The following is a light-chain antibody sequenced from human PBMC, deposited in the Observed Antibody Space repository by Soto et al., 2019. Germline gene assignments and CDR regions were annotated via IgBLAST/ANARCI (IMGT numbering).Light chain of an antibody. CDR3: QQYNSYPWT. Sequence: DIQMTQSPSTLSASVGDRVTITCRASQSISSWLAWYQQKPGKAPKLLIYDASSLESGVPSRFGGSGSGTEFPLTISSLQPDDFAAYYCQQYNSYPWTFGQGTKVEIK. V-gene: IGKV1-5*01. CDR2: DAS. CDR1: QSISSW. J-gene: IGKJ1*01.